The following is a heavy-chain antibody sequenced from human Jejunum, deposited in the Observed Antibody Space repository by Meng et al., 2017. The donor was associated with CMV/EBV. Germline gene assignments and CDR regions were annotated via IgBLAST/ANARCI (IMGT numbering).Heavy chain of an antibody. V-gene: IGHV3-53*01. CDR3: ARDRREYYYDRSGVFDY. J-gene: IGHJ4*02. D-gene: IGHD3-22*01. Sequence: SVSTNYLSWVRQAPGKGLEWVSVLYSNGNTYYTDSVKGRFTISGDNSKNTLFLQMNNLRAEDTAVYYCARDRREYYYDRSGVFDYWGQGTLVTVSS. CDR2: LYSNGNT. CDR1: SVSTNY.